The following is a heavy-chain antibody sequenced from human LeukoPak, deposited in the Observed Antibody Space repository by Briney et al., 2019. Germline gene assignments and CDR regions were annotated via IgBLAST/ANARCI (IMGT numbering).Heavy chain of an antibody. CDR2: IYYSGST. V-gene: IGHV4-59*11. CDR1: GGSISSHY. CDR3: AREGVSSVDV. J-gene: IGHJ6*04. D-gene: IGHD2-2*01. Sequence: SETLSLTCTVSGGSISSHYWSWIRQPPGKGLEWIGYIYYSGSTNYNPSLKSRVTISVDTSKNQFSLKLSSVTAADTAVYYCAREGVSSVDVWGKGTTVNVSS.